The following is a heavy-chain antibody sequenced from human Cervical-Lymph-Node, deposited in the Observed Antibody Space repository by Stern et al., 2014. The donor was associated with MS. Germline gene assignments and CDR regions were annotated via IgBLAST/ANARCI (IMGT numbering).Heavy chain of an antibody. D-gene: IGHD5-12*01. CDR2: IVVGSGYT. Sequence: QLVESGPEVKKPGTSVKVSCKASGFTFTSSAVQWVRQARGQRLEWLGWIVVGSGYTNYEQKFQERVTITRDMSTSTAYMELSSLRSEDTAIYFCAAASLARYYYYGMDVWGQGTTVTVSS. CDR1: GFTFTSSA. V-gene: IGHV1-58*01. CDR3: AAASLARYYYYGMDV. J-gene: IGHJ6*02.